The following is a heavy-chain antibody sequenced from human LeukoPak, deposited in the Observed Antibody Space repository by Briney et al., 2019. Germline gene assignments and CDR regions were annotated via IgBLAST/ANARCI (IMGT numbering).Heavy chain of an antibody. CDR3: AREYGSGSYYNAVLY. Sequence: ASVKVSCKASGYTFTSYGISWVRQAPGQGLEWMGWISAYSGDTNYAQKFQGRVTMTRDTSTSTVYMELSSLRSEDTAVYYCAREYGSGSYYNAVLYWGQGTLVTVSS. CDR1: GYTFTSYG. J-gene: IGHJ4*02. V-gene: IGHV1-18*01. CDR2: ISAYSGDT. D-gene: IGHD3-10*01.